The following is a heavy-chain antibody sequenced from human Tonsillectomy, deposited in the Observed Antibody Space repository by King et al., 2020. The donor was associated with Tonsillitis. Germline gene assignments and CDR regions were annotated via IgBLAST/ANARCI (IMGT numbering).Heavy chain of an antibody. CDR1: GGSISSGDYY. CDR3: ARYAGDSSGYPYFDY. Sequence: VQLQESGPGLVKPSQTLSLTCTVSGGSISSGDYYWSWIRQPPGQGLEWIGYIYYSGSTYYNPSLKSRVTISVDTSKNQFSLKLSSVTAADTAVYYCARYAGDSSGYPYFDYWGQGTLVTVSS. J-gene: IGHJ4*02. V-gene: IGHV4-30-4*01. D-gene: IGHD3-22*01. CDR2: IYYSGST.